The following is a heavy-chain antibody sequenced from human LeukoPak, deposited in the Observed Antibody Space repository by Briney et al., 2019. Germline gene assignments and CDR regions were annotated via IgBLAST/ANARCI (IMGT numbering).Heavy chain of an antibody. CDR3: VRESERQTASDYFYYMGV. V-gene: IGHV3-23*01. Sequence: PGGSLRLSCAASGFTLSSYAMSWVRQAPGKGLEWVSAISGSGGSTYYADSVKGRFTISRDNSKNTLFLQMNSLRTEDTAVYYCVRESERQTASDYFYYMGVWGKGTTVTVSS. CDR1: GFTLSSYA. J-gene: IGHJ6*03. CDR2: ISGSGGST. D-gene: IGHD6-25*01.